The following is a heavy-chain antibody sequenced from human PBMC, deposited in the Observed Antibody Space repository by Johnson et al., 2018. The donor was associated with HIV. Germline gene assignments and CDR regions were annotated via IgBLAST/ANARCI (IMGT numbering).Heavy chain of an antibody. Sequence: VQLVESGGGLVKPGGSLRLSCVASGFTFSDYYMSWIRQAPGKGLEWVSYISSSGSTIYYADSVKGRFTISRDNAKNSLYLQMNSLRAEDTAVYYCARDTYYYDSSGYLDAFDIWGQGTMVTVSS. CDR3: ARDTYYYDSSGYLDAFDI. J-gene: IGHJ3*02. CDR1: GFTFSDYY. CDR2: ISSSGSTI. D-gene: IGHD3-22*01. V-gene: IGHV3-11*04.